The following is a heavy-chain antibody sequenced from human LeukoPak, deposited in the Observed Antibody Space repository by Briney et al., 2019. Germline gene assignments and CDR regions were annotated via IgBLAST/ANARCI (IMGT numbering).Heavy chain of an antibody. CDR1: GFTFSSYG. CDR3: AKDGWLQLYYFDY. J-gene: IGHJ4*02. Sequence: GRSLRLSCAASGFTFSSYGMHWVRQAPGKGLEWVAVISYDGSNKYYADSVKGRFTISRDNSKNTLYLQMNSLRAEDTAVYYCAKDGWLQLYYFDYWGQGTLVTVSS. V-gene: IGHV3-30*18. D-gene: IGHD5-24*01. CDR2: ISYDGSNK.